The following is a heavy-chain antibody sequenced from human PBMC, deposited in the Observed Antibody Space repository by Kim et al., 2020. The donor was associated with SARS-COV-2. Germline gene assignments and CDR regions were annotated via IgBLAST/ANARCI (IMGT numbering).Heavy chain of an antibody. V-gene: IGHV4-39*01. D-gene: IGHD5-18*01. J-gene: IGHJ4*02. Sequence: SETLSLTCSVSGGSITSSDYYWSWIRQTPGKGLEWIGSIYYTGSTYYYPSLKSRVTISVDTFKNQFYLRLKSVTATDRAVYNCARHAGYKYGHDDDHFDYWGQGTLVTVSS. CDR2: IYYTGST. CDR3: ARHAGYKYGHDDDHFDY. CDR1: GGSITSSDYY.